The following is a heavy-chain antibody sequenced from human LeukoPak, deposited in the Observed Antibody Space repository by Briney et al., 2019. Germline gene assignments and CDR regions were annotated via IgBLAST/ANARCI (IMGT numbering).Heavy chain of an antibody. J-gene: IGHJ6*03. CDR3: ARDRFGDCSSTSCYGGNYMDV. CDR1: GGSISSGGYY. V-gene: IGHV4-30-2*01. CDR2: IYHSRST. D-gene: IGHD2-2*01. Sequence: PSETLSLTCTVSGGSISSGGYYWSWIRQPPGKGLEWIGYIYHSRSTYYNPSLKSRVTISVDRSKNQFSLKLSSVTAADTAVYYCARDRFGDCSSTSCYGGNYMDVWGKGTTVTVSS.